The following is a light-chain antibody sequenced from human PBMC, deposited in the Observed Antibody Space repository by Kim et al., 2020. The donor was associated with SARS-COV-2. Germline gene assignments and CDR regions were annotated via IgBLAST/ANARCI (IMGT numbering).Light chain of an antibody. CDR3: QQLYSYPLT. V-gene: IGKV1-9*01. J-gene: IGKJ4*01. CDR1: QGISSY. CDR2: AAS. Sequence: ASVGDRVTITCRASQGISSYLALYQQKPGQAPKLLIYAASTLQSGVPSRFSGSGSGTDFTLTISSLQPEDFASYYCQQLYSYPLTFGGGTKVDIK.